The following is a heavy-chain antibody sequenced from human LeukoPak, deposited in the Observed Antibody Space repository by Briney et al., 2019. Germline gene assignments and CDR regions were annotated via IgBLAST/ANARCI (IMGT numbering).Heavy chain of an antibody. CDR3: AQGSSGWYYFDY. J-gene: IGHJ4*02. D-gene: IGHD6-19*01. CDR2: IYYSGST. V-gene: IGHV4-39*07. Sequence: SETLSLTCTVSGGSISSSSYYWGWIRRPPGKGLEWIGSIYYSGSTYYNPSLKSRVTISVDTSKNQFSLKLSSVTAADTAVYYCAQGSSGWYYFDYWGQGTLVTVSS. CDR1: GGSISSSSYY.